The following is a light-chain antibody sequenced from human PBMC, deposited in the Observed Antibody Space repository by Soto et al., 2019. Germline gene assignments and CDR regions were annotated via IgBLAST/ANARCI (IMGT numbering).Light chain of an antibody. CDR2: TAS. V-gene: IGKV1-9*01. Sequence: DIQLTQSPSFLSASVGDRVTITCRASQGISSYLAWYQLKPGKAPKLLISTASTLQSGVPSKFSRSGSGTEFTLTISSLQPEDFATDYCQQLDNYPRTFGQGTKVEIK. CDR1: QGISSY. CDR3: QQLDNYPRT. J-gene: IGKJ1*01.